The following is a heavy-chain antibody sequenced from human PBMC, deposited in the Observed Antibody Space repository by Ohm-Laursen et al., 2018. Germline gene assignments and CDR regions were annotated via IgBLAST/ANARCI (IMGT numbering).Heavy chain of an antibody. V-gene: IGHV3-74*01. CDR3: AKTRYFSRGSCDFDY. Sequence: SLRLSCTASGFTFSTYPMHWVRQGPGKGVVWVSRADSGGSATSYADSVKGRFTISRDNSKNTLYLQMNGLRAEDTAVYYCAKTRYFSRGSCDFDYWGQGTLVTVSS. D-gene: IGHD2-15*01. CDR2: ADSGGSAT. CDR1: GFTFSTYP. J-gene: IGHJ4*02.